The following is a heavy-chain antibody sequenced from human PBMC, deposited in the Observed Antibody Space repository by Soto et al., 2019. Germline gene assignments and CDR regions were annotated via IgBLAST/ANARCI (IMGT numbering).Heavy chain of an antibody. D-gene: IGHD3-22*01. CDR3: ARVYYDSGGSLDY. Sequence: GGSLRLSCAASGFTFSNFFMSWVRQAPGKGLEWVANIKQDGSEKYYVDSVKGRFTISRDNAKNSLYLQMNSLRAEDTAVYYCARVYYDSGGSLDYWGQGTLVTVSS. J-gene: IGHJ4*02. CDR2: IKQDGSEK. CDR1: GFTFSNFF. V-gene: IGHV3-7*03.